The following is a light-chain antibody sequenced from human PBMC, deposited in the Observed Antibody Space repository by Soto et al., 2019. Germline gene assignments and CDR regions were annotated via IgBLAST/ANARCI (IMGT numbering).Light chain of an antibody. CDR3: QQSYSTLMYT. Sequence: DIQMTQSPSSLSAFVGDRVTITCRASQDITTFLNWYQQKPGKAPKLLIYAASNLESGVPSRFSGSGTGTDFTLTISSLQPEDFATYYCQQSYSTLMYTFGQGTKLEI. J-gene: IGKJ2*01. CDR2: AAS. CDR1: QDITTF. V-gene: IGKV1-39*01.